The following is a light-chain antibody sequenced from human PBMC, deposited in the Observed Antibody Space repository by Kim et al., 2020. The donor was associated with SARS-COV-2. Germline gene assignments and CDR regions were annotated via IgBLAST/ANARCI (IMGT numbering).Light chain of an antibody. CDR3: LLYFGDAHWV. Sequence: GEPFTLTLASRSGPVTSHYYPNWFQQRPGQPPKALIYITTNKHSWAPARFSGSLLGDKAALTVSDVQPEDEADYYCLLYFGDAHWVFGGGTQLTVL. V-gene: IGLV7-43*01. CDR1: SGPVTSHYY. J-gene: IGLJ3*02. CDR2: ITT.